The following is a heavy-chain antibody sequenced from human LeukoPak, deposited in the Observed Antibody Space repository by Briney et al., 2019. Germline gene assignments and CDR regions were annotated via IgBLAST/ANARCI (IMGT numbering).Heavy chain of an antibody. J-gene: IGHJ4*02. CDR2: INPNSGGT. CDR3: ASTSWYYFEH. CDR1: GYTFSDYY. V-gene: IGHV1-2*02. Sequence: GASVKVSCKASGYTFSDYYIQWVRQAPGQGLEWMGWINPNSGGTNYAQKFQGRVTMTRDTSISTAYMELSRLKSDDTAVYYCASTSWYYFEHWGQGTLVTVSS. D-gene: IGHD2-2*01.